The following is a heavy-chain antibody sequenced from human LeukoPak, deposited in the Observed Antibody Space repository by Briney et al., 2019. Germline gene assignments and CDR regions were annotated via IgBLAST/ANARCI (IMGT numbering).Heavy chain of an antibody. CDR2: MNPNSGNT. CDR3: ARDVIGVVPAAEVYYYYGMDV. J-gene: IGHJ6*02. Sequence: ASVKVSCKASGYTFTSYDINWVRQATGQGLEWMGWMNPNSGNTGYAQKFQGRVTMTRNTSISTAYMELSSLRSEDTAVYYCARDVIGVVPAAEVYYYYGMDVWGQGTTVTVSS. V-gene: IGHV1-8*01. CDR1: GYTFTSYD. D-gene: IGHD2-2*01.